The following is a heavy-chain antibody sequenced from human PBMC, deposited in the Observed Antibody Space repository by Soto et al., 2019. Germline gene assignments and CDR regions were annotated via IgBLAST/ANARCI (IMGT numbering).Heavy chain of an antibody. CDR1: GGSISSSSYY. Sequence: SETLSLTCTVSGGSISSSSYYWGWIRQPPGKGLEWIGSIYYSGSTYYNPSLKSRVTISVDTSKNQFSLKLSSVTAADTAVYYCAISFGAIVATIRYWGQGTLVTVSS. D-gene: IGHD5-12*01. CDR3: AISFGAIVATIRY. CDR2: IYYSGST. J-gene: IGHJ4*02. V-gene: IGHV4-39*01.